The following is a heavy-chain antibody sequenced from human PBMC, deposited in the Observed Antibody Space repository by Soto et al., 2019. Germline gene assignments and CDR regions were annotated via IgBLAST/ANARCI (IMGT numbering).Heavy chain of an antibody. D-gene: IGHD2-2*01. CDR2: IYYSGST. V-gene: IGHV4-59*08. J-gene: IGHJ5*02. Sequence: SETLSLTCTVSGGSISSYYWSWIRQPPGKGLEWIGYIYYSGSTNYNPSLKSRVTISVDTSKNQFSLKLSSVTAADTAVYYCAIQDRDIVVVPNASYDPCGQGTLVIVSS. CDR1: GGSISSYY. CDR3: AIQDRDIVVVPNASYDP.